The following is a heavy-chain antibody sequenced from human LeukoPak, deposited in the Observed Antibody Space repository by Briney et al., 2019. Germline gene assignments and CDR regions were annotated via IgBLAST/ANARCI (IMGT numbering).Heavy chain of an antibody. CDR3: ARSQYSKSIWFDP. J-gene: IGHJ5*02. CDR1: GFKFTNFY. CDR2: INPSGGTT. D-gene: IGHD1-26*01. Sequence: GASVKISCKASGFKFTNFYFHWVRQAPGQGLEWMGIINPSGGTTTYAQKFQGNITMTRDTSTSTVYMEMTRLTSEDTAVYYCARSQYSKSIWFDPWGQGTLVTVSS. V-gene: IGHV1-46*01.